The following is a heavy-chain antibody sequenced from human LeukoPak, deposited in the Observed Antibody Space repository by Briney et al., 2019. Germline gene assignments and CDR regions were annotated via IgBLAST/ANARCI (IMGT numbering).Heavy chain of an antibody. CDR2: INPNSGGT. CDR1: RYSFTGYF. D-gene: IGHD4-23*01. J-gene: IGHJ3*02. V-gene: IGHV1-2*06. CDR3: ARDLSMTMVVTRDALYI. Sequence: ASVKVSCKASRYSFTGYFMHWVRQAPGQGLEWMGRINPNSGGTNYAQKFQGRVTMTRDTSISTAYMELSSLRSDDTAVYYCARDLSMTMVVTRDALYIWGQGTMVTVSS.